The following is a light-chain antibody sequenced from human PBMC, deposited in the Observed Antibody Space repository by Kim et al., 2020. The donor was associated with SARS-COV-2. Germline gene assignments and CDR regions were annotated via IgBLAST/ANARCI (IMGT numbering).Light chain of an antibody. V-gene: IGKV1-9*01. CDR1: QDISSF. CDR2: TAS. J-gene: IGKJ5*01. Sequence: ASVRDRITITSRASQDISSFLAWYQQKPGKAPNLLIYTASTLQSGVPSRFSGSGSGTEFTLTISSLQPEDFATYYCQHLNTYPLTFGQGTRLEIK. CDR3: QHLNTYPLT.